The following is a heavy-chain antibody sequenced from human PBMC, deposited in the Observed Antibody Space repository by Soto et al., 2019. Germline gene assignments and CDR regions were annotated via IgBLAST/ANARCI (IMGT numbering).Heavy chain of an antibody. CDR2: IYYSGST. V-gene: IGHV4-61*01. CDR3: ARDSPGSSWYPGFDP. J-gene: IGHJ5*02. CDR1: GGSVSSGSYY. D-gene: IGHD6-13*01. Sequence: SETLSLTCTFSGGSVSSGSYYWSWIRQPPGKGLEWIGYIYYSGSTNYNPSLKSRVTISVDTSKNQFSLKLSSVTAADTAVYYCARDSPGSSWYPGFDPWGQGTLVTV.